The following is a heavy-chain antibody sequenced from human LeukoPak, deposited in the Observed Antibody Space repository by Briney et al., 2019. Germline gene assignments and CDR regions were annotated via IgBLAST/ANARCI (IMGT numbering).Heavy chain of an antibody. CDR2: IYTGGST. CDR3: ARGSSHSYNWFDP. J-gene: IGHJ5*02. D-gene: IGHD2-15*01. CDR1: GASISSYY. V-gene: IGHV4-4*07. Sequence: PSETLSLTCTVSGASISSYYWTWIRHPAGKGLEWVGRIYTGGSTNYNPSLKSRVTMSVDTSKNQFSLKLTSVTAADTAIYYCARGSSHSYNWFDPWGQGTLVTVSS.